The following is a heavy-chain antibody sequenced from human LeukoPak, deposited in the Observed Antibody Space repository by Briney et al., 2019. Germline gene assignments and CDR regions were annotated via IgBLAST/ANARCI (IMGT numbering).Heavy chain of an antibody. CDR2: ISASGGTT. CDR3: ANSIPGLYYYYYLDV. CDR1: GFTFSSYA. Sequence: GGSLRLSCAASGFTFSSYAMSWVRQAPGKGLEWVSAISASGGTTYYADSVKGRFTISRDNSKNTLHLQMSSLRAEDTAVYFCANSIPGLYYYYYLDVWGKGTTVTVSS. D-gene: IGHD2-2*02. J-gene: IGHJ6*03. V-gene: IGHV3-23*01.